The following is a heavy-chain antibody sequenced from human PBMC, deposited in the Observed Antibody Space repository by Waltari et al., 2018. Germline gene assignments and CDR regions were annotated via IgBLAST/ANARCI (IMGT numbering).Heavy chain of an antibody. CDR3: VRDRGRGLYLDA. CDR1: GDSVTSPNW. V-gene: IGHV4-4*02. D-gene: IGHD2-15*01. CDR2: VLSTGKT. J-gene: IGHJ5*02. Sequence: QLQLQESGPGLVKPSGTLSLSCAVSGDSVTSPNWWSWVRQSPQRGLEWIGQVLSTGKTNYSPSFASRVTMSLDASNNQFSLKLTSATAADTAVYYCVRDRGRGLYLDAWGPGTLVTVSP.